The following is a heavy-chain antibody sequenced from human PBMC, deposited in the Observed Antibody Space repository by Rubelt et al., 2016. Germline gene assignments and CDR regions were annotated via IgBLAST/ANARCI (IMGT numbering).Heavy chain of an antibody. D-gene: IGHD2-15*01. CDR2: INAGNGNT. CDR1: GYTFTSYA. Sequence: QVQLVQSGAEVKKPGASVKVSCKASGYTFTSYAMHWVRQAPGQRLEWMGWINAGNGNTKYSQEFQGRVTITRDTSASTADMELSSLRSEDTAVYYCARAAELLLSAFDIWGQGTMVTVSS. V-gene: IGHV1-3*01. J-gene: IGHJ3*02. CDR3: ARAAELLLSAFDI.